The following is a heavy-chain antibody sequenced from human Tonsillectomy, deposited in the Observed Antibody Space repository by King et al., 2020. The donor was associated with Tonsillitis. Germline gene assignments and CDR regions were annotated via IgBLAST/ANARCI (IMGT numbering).Heavy chain of an antibody. D-gene: IGHD2-15*01. J-gene: IGHJ3*02. Sequence: EVQLVESGGGLVQPGGSLRLSCAASGFTFSTYWLTWVRQAPGKGLEWVANIKKDGSETYYVDSVKGRFTVSRDNAKNSLYLQMNSLRAEDTAVYYCARDSSPALSGSWYDAFDIWGQGTMVTVFS. V-gene: IGHV3-7*01. CDR2: IKKDGSET. CDR1: GFTFSTYW. CDR3: ARDSSPALSGSWYDAFDI.